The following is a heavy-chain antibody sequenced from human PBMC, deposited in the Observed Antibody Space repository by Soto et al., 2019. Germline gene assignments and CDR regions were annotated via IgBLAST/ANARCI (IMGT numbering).Heavy chain of an antibody. CDR2: IIPILGIA. J-gene: IGHJ3*02. CDR3: ARIIGAVAATDAFDI. D-gene: IGHD6-19*01. V-gene: IGHV1-69*02. CDR1: GGTFSSYT. Sequence: SVKVSCKASGGTFSSYTISWVRQAPGQGLEWMGRIIPILGIANYAQKFQGRVTMTRNTSISTAYMELSSLRSEDTAVYYCARIIGAVAATDAFDIWGQATMVTVS.